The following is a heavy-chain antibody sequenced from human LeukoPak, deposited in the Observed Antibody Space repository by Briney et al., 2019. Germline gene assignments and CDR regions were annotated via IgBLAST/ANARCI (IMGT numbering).Heavy chain of an antibody. Sequence: GGSLRLSCAASGFTFSSYVMSWVRQAPGKGLEWVSTISRTGSDTYYAGSVKGRFTVSRDNLSNTLYLQMGSLRAEDTAVYSCAKDSYDSSGFYYLPGPPTFDSWGLGTLVTVSS. CDR1: GFTFSSYV. CDR3: AKDSYDSSGFYYLPGPPTFDS. J-gene: IGHJ4*02. CDR2: ISRTGSDT. D-gene: IGHD3-22*01. V-gene: IGHV3-23*01.